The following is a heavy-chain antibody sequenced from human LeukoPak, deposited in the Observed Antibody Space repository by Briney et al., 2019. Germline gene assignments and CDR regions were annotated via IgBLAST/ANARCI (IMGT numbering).Heavy chain of an antibody. Sequence: GGSLRLSCAASGFTFSSYGMHWVRQAPGKGLEGVEVIWYDGSNKYYADSVKGRFTISRDNSKNTLYLQMNSLRAEDTAVYYCAKGSWYYYYYYMDVWGKGTTVTVSS. CDR1: GFTFSSYG. J-gene: IGHJ6*03. D-gene: IGHD6-13*01. CDR3: AKGSWYYYYYYMDV. V-gene: IGHV3-33*06. CDR2: IWYDGSNK.